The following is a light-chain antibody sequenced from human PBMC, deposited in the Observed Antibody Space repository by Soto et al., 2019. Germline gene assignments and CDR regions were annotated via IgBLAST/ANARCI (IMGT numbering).Light chain of an antibody. CDR2: AAS. V-gene: IGKV1-9*01. Sequence: DIQMTQSPSSLSASVGDRVTITCRASQSISSYLNWYQQKPGKAPKLLIYAASSLQGGVPSRFSGSGSGTEFTLTISSLQPEDFATYYCQQFNNYLSITFGQGTRLEIK. CDR1: QSISSY. J-gene: IGKJ5*01. CDR3: QQFNNYLSIT.